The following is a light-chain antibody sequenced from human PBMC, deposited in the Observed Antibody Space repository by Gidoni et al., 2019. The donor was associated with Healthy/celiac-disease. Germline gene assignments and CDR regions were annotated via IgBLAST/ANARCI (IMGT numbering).Light chain of an antibody. Sequence: DIVMTQSPLFLPVTPGEPASISCRSSQSLLHSNGYNYLDWYLQKPGQSPQLLIYLGSNRASGVPGRFSGSGSGTYFTLKISRVEAEDVGVYYCMQALQTPPTFGQGTKVEIK. CDR3: MQALQTPPT. CDR2: LGS. V-gene: IGKV2-28*01. CDR1: QSLLHSNGYNY. J-gene: IGKJ1*01.